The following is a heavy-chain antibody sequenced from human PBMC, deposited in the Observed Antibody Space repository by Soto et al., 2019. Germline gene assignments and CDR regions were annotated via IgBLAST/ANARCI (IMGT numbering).Heavy chain of an antibody. CDR1: GGSLSGYY. CDR3: ARRSSSSGYYFDY. CDR2: INHSGST. V-gene: IGHV4-34*01. D-gene: IGHD6-6*01. Sequence: SETLSLTCAVYGGSLSGYYWSWIRQPPGKGLEWIGEINHSGSTNYNPSLKSRVTISVDTSKNQFSLKLSSVTAADTAVYYCARRSSSSGYYFDYWGQGTLVTVSS. J-gene: IGHJ4*02.